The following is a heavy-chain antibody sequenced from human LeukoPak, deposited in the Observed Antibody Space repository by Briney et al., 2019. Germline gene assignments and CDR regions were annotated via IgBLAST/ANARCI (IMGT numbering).Heavy chain of an antibody. CDR1: GFTFSSYA. D-gene: IGHD6-13*01. CDR3: ARDQREQQLVG. V-gene: IGHV3-30-3*01. J-gene: IGHJ4*02. Sequence: PGGSLRLSCAASGFTFSSYAMHWVRQAPGKGLEWVAVISYDGSNKYYADSVKGRFTISRDNSKNTLYLQMNSLRAEDTAVYYCARDQREQQLVGWGQGTLVIVSS. CDR2: ISYDGSNK.